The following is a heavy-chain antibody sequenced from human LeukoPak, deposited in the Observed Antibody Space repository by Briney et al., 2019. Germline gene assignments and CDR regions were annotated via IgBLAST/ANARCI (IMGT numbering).Heavy chain of an antibody. Sequence: GGSLRLSCAASGFTFSSYRMNWVRQAPGKGLEWVSSISTSSSYICYADSVKGRFTISRDNARSSLYLQMNSLRAEDTAVYYCARAVGWLQSLDYWGQGTLVTVSS. CDR2: ISTSSSYI. J-gene: IGHJ4*02. V-gene: IGHV3-21*01. D-gene: IGHD5-24*01. CDR3: ARAVGWLQSLDY. CDR1: GFTFSSYR.